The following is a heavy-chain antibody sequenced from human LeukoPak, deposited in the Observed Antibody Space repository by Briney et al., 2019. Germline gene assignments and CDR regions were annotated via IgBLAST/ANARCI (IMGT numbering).Heavy chain of an antibody. J-gene: IGHJ6*03. CDR1: GFSVTRHY. Sequence: PGGSLRLSCAASGFSVTRHYMHWVRQAPGKGLEWVSFIYRDGRSYPADSVEGRFTISRDDSKNTLYLQMNNLRVDDTAVYYCAREPAIMRLTDYYYYFDVWGMGTSVTVSS. V-gene: IGHV3-53*01. CDR3: AREPAIMRLTDYYYYFDV. D-gene: IGHD2-2*01. CDR2: IYRDGRS.